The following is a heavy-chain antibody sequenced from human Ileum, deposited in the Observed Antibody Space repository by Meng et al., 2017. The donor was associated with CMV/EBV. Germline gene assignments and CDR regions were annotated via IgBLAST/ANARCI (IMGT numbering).Heavy chain of an antibody. CDR2: TYYRSKWFN. V-gene: IGHV6-1*01. CDR1: GDSVSSTTVT. Sequence: QGQLQQSGPGLVKTPQTLLITCAIYGDSVSSTTVTWNWIRQSPSRGLEWLGRTYYRSKWFNDYALSVRGRITINPDISKNQLSLQLNSVTPEDTAVYYCVRLTGNSWLDYWGRGTLVTVSS. J-gene: IGHJ4*02. CDR3: VRLTGNSWLDY. D-gene: IGHD6-13*01.